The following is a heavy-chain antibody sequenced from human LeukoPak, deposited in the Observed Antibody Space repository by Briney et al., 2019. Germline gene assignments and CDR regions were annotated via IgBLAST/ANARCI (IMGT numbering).Heavy chain of an antibody. V-gene: IGHV3-74*01. J-gene: IGHJ4*02. CDR1: GFTFSSYW. CDR2: INSDGSST. Sequence: GGSLRLSCAASGFTFSSYWMHWVRQAPGKGLVWVSRINSDGSSTSYADSVKGRFTISRDNSKNTLYLQMNSLRAEDTAVYYCAKDLGATAMYYFDYWGQGTLVTVSS. CDR3: AKDLGATAMYYFDY. D-gene: IGHD1-26*01.